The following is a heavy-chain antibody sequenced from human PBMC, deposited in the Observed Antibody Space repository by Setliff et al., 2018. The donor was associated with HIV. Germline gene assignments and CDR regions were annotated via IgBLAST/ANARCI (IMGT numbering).Heavy chain of an antibody. D-gene: IGHD3-16*01. CDR3: AREGGTDRYFDY. V-gene: IGHV4-4*07. CDR2: LHIRGNS. Sequence: SETLSLTCNVAGASISSNYWSWIRQAAGKGLEWVGRLHIRGNSNYSPSLKSRVNMSIDTSKNQFSLKVLSVTAADTAVYYCAREGGTDRYFDYWGPGTPVTVSS. J-gene: IGHJ4*02. CDR1: GASISSNY.